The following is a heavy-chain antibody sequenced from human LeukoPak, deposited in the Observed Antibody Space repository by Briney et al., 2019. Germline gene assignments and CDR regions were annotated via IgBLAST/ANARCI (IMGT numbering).Heavy chain of an antibody. CDR2: IYPGDSDT. V-gene: IGHV5-51*01. J-gene: IGHJ2*01. CDR1: GYSFTSYW. D-gene: IGHD4-17*01. Sequence: GESLKISCKGSGYSFTSYWIGWVRQMPGKGLEWMGIIYPGDSDTRYSPSFQGQVTISADKSISTAYLQWSSLKASDTAMYYCARSLGRNDYGDYQGDPGYWYFDLWGRGTLVTVSS. CDR3: ARSLGRNDYGDYQGDPGYWYFDL.